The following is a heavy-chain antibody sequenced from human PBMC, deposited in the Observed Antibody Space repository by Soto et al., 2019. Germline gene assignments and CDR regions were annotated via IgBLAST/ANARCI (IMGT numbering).Heavy chain of an antibody. J-gene: IGHJ5*02. CDR3: ARGESYSNWFDP. V-gene: IGHV4-31*03. CDR1: GGSINSGGYY. CDR2: IYYSGST. D-gene: IGHD1-26*01. Sequence: QVQLQESGPGLVKPSQTLSLTCTVSGGSINSGGYYWSWIRQHPGKGLEWIGYIYYSGSTYYNPSLKSRVTISVDTSKNQFSLKLSSVTAADTAVYYCARGESYSNWFDPWGQGTLVTVSS.